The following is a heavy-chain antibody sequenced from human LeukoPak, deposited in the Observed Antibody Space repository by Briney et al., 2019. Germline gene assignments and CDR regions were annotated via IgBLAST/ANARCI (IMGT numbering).Heavy chain of an antibody. Sequence: GGSLRLSCEGSGFTFNGYAFSWVRQAPGKGLVWVSRIKSDGSSTSYADSVKGRFTISRDNAKDTLYLQMNSLRVEDTAVYYCATTYGYGGNSIGPFDCWGQGTLVTVSS. CDR3: ATTYGYGGNSIGPFDC. D-gene: IGHD4-23*01. CDR2: IKSDGSST. V-gene: IGHV3-74*01. CDR1: GFTFNGYA. J-gene: IGHJ4*02.